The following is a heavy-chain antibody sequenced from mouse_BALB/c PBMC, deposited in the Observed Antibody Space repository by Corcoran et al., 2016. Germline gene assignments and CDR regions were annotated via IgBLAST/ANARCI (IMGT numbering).Heavy chain of an antibody. CDR3: ARRDDGYAMDY. V-gene: IGHV1-26*01. D-gene: IGHD2-3*01. CDR2: INPYNGAT. CDR1: GYSFTGYY. J-gene: IGHJ4*01. Sequence: EVQLQQSGPELVKPGASVKISRKASGYSFTGYYMHWVKQSHVKSLEWIGRINPYNGATSYNQNFKDKASLTVDKSSSTAYMELHSLTSEDSAVYYCARRDDGYAMDYWGQGTSVTVSS.